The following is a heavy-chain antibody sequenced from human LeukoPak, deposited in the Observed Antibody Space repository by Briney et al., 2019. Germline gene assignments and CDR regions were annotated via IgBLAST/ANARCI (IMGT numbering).Heavy chain of an antibody. V-gene: IGHV4-4*07. Sequence: SETLSLTCTVSGGSISSYYWSWIRQPAGKGLEWIGRIYTSGSTNYNPSLKSRVTMSVDTSKNQFSLKLSSVTAADTAVYYCARDHDSGSYSVVVSNWFDPWGQGTLVTVSS. CDR2: IYTSGST. CDR3: ARDHDSGSYSVVVSNWFDP. D-gene: IGHD1-26*01. CDR1: GGSISSYY. J-gene: IGHJ5*02.